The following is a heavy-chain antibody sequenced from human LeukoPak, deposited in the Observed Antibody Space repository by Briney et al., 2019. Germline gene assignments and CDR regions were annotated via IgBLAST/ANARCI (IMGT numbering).Heavy chain of an antibody. Sequence: GGSLRLSCAASGFTFSNAMSWVRQAPGKGLEWVSAISGSGGRTFYADSVKGRFTISRDNSKNKLYLQMNSLRAEDSAVYFCAREGVNGALGSYYYFDYWGQGTLVTVSS. CDR2: ISGSGGRT. CDR3: AREGVNGALGSYYYFDY. V-gene: IGHV3-23*01. D-gene: IGHD3-10*01. J-gene: IGHJ4*02. CDR1: GFTFSNA.